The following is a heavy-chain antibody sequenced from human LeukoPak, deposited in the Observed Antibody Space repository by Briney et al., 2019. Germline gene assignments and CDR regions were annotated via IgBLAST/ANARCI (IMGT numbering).Heavy chain of an antibody. CDR1: GYTFTGYY. CDR3: ASGRGYCTNGVCYPYYMDV. V-gene: IGHV1-2*02. D-gene: IGHD2-8*01. Sequence: ASVKVSCKASGYTFTGYYMHWVRQAPGQGLEWMGWINPNSGGTNYAQKFQGRVTMTTDTSTSTAYMELRSLRSDDTAVYYCASGRGYCTNGVCYPYYMDVWGKGTTVTVSS. CDR2: INPNSGGT. J-gene: IGHJ6*03.